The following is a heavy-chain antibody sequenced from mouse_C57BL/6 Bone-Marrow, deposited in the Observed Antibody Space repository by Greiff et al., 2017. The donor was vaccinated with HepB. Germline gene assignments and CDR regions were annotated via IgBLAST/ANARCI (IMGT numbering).Heavy chain of an antibody. CDR2: IDPSDSYT. D-gene: IGHD1-1*01. CDR3: ARPHYGSSSWFAY. J-gene: IGHJ3*01. V-gene: IGHV1-50*01. CDR1: GYTFTSYW. Sequence: VQLQQPGAELVKPGASVKLSCKASGYTFTSYWMQWVNQRPGQGLEWIGEIDPSDSYTNYNQKFKGKATLTVDTSSSTAYMQLSSLTSEDSAVYYCARPHYGSSSWFAYWGQGTLVTVSA.